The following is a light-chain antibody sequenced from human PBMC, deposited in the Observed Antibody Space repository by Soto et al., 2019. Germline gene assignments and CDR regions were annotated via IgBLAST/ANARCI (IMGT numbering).Light chain of an antibody. CDR2: GAS. CDR3: KQYNNLPWT. CDR1: QSVSSN. V-gene: IGKV3D-15*01. J-gene: IGKJ1*01. Sequence: EIVMTQSPATLSVSPGERATLSCRASQSVSSNLAWYQQKPGQAPRLLIYGASTRATGIPARFSGSGSGTEFTITISSLQSEDFAVYYCKQYNNLPWTFGQGTKVEIK.